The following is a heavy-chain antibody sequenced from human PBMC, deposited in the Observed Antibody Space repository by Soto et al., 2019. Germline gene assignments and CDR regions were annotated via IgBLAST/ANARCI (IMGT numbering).Heavy chain of an antibody. CDR2: NSGSGSIT. D-gene: IGHD3-10*01. CDR1: GFSFSSYA. V-gene: IGHV3-23*01. CDR3: VKDIRGLRGAYCFDN. Sequence: EVQLLESGGGLVQPGGSLRLSCAASGFSFSSYAMTWVRQAPGKGLEWVSANSGSGSITYYADSVKGRFTISRVNSKNTLDLQMNSLRAEDTAVYYCVKDIRGLRGAYCFDNWGQGILVTVSS. J-gene: IGHJ4*02.